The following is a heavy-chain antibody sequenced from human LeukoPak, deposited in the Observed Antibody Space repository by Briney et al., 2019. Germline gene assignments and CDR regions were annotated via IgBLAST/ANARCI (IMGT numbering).Heavy chain of an antibody. J-gene: IGHJ4*02. CDR2: IKDDGREK. Sequence: PGGFLRLSCAVSGFTFSRYWMTWVRQAPGKGLEWVANIKDDGREKYYVDSVKGRFTISRDNAKNSLYLQMNSLRVEDTAVYYCARDWASGWDYWGQGTLVTVSS. V-gene: IGHV3-7*03. CDR3: ARDWASGWDY. CDR1: GFTFSRYW. D-gene: IGHD6-19*01.